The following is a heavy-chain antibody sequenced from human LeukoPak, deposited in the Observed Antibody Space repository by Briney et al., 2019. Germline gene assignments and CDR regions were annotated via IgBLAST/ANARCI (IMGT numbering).Heavy chain of an antibody. Sequence: GGSLRLSCAASGFTFSSYAMSWVRQAPGKGLEWVSAISGSGGSTYYADSVKGRFTISRDNSKNTLYLQMNSLRAEDTAVYYCARVGYYDSSGYYFLHYYYYMDVWGKGTTVTVSS. CDR1: GFTFSSYA. J-gene: IGHJ6*03. V-gene: IGHV3-23*01. CDR3: ARVGYYDSSGYYFLHYYYYMDV. CDR2: ISGSGGST. D-gene: IGHD3-22*01.